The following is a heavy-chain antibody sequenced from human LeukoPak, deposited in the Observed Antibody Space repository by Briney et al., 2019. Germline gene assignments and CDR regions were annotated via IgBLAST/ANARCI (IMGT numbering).Heavy chain of an antibody. CDR2: ITQSVNT. D-gene: IGHD1-26*01. V-gene: IGHV4-34*01. J-gene: IGHJ4*02. CDR3: ARQGGTSYARDD. Sequence: SETLSLACGGNGVTLRDYSWRWIRQPPGKGLEFIGEITQSVNTNYNPSLKSRVTISVDMSKNQVSLRLSSVTAADTAVYYCARQGGTSYARDDWGQGTLVTVSS. CDR1: GVTLRDYS.